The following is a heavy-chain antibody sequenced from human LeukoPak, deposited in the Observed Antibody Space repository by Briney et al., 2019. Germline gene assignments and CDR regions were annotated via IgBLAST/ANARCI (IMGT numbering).Heavy chain of an antibody. CDR2: ISSSSSYI. CDR1: GFTFSSYS. CDR3: ARGSSLGFEP. Sequence: GGSLRLSCAASGFTFSSYSMNWVRQAPGKGLEWVSSISSSSSYIYYADSVKGRFTISRENAKNSLYLQMNSLRAADTAVYYCARGSSLGFEPWGQGTLVTVSS. V-gene: IGHV3-21*01. J-gene: IGHJ5*02.